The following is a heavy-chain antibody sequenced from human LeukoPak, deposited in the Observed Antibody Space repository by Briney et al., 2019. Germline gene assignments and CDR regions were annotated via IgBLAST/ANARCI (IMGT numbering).Heavy chain of an antibody. V-gene: IGHV5-51*01. D-gene: IGHD3-3*01. Sequence: GESLKISCKGSGYSFTSYWIGWVRQMPGKGLEWMGIIYPGDSDTRYSPSFQGQVTISADKSISTAYLLWSSLKASDTAMYYCASPYYDFWSGYYTDDAFDIWGQGTMVTVSS. CDR1: GYSFTSYW. J-gene: IGHJ3*02. CDR3: ASPYYDFWSGYYTDDAFDI. CDR2: IYPGDSDT.